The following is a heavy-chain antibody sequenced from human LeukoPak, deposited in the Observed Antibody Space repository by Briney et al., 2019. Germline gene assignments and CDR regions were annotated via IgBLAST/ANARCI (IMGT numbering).Heavy chain of an antibody. D-gene: IGHD4-17*01. CDR3: AISSTVTTLFDY. CDR2: IWYDGSNK. V-gene: IGHV3-33*01. CDR1: GFTFSSYG. Sequence: PGRSLRLSCAASGFTFSSYGMHWVRQAPGKGLEWGAVIWYDGSNKYYADSVKGRFTISRDNSKNTLYLQMNSLRAEDTAVYYCAISSTVTTLFDYWGQGTLVTVSS. J-gene: IGHJ4*02.